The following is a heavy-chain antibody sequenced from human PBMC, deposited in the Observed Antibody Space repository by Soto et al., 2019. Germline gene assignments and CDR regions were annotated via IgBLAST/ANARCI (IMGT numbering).Heavy chain of an antibody. CDR1: GGTFSSYA. J-gene: IGHJ6*02. Sequence: QVQLVQSGAEVQKPGSSVKVSCKAPGGTFSSYAISWVRQAPGQGLEWMGGIIPIFGTANYAQKFQGRVTITADESTSTGYMELSRLRSEDTAVYCCARSQGGSSSLDIYYYYYYGMDVWGQGTTVTVSS. V-gene: IGHV1-69*01. CDR2: IIPIFGTA. CDR3: ARSQGGSSSLDIYYYYYYGMDV. D-gene: IGHD2-15*01.